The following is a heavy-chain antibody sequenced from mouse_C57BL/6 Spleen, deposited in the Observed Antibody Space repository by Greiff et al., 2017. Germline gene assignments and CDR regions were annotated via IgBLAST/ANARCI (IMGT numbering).Heavy chain of an antibody. CDR3: ARSFYGSSSYFDY. D-gene: IGHD1-1*01. CDR1: GYTFTRYW. Sequence: QVQLQQPGAELVKPGASVKMSCKASGYTFTRYWITWVKQRPGQGLEWIGDIYPGSGSTNYNEKFKSKATLTVDTSSSTAYMQLSSLTSEDSAVYYCARSFYGSSSYFDYWGQGTTLTVSS. V-gene: IGHV1-55*01. CDR2: IYPGSGST. J-gene: IGHJ2*01.